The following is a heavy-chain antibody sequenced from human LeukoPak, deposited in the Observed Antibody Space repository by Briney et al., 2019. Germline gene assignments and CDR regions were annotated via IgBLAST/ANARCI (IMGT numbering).Heavy chain of an antibody. CDR2: IYSGGST. J-gene: IGHJ4*02. CDR3: ARGDCGGDCYLDY. V-gene: IGHV3-66*01. CDR1: GFTVSSNY. D-gene: IGHD2-21*02. Sequence: GGSLRLSCAASGFTVSSNYMSWVRQAPGKGLEWVSVIYSGGSTYYADSMKGRFTISRDKSKNTLYLQMNSLRAEDTAVYYCARGDCGGDCYLDYWGQGTLVTVSS.